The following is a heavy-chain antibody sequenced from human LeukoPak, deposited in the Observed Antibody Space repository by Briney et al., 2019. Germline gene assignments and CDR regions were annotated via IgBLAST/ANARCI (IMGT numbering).Heavy chain of an antibody. V-gene: IGHV3-30*04. Sequence: GGSLRLSCAASGFTFSSYAMHWVRQAPGKGLEWVAVISYDGRNKYYADSVKGRFTIHRDNSKHTLYLQMNSLRAEDTAVYYCAREYCGSDCPVCYYYGMDVWGQGTTVTVSS. J-gene: IGHJ6*02. CDR2: ISYDGRNK. D-gene: IGHD2-21*02. CDR1: GFTFSSYA. CDR3: AREYCGSDCPVCYYYGMDV.